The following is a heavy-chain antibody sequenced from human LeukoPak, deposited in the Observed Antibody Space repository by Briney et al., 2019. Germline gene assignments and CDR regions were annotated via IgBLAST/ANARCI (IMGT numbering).Heavy chain of an antibody. CDR1: GGSFSGYY. Sequence: SETLSLTCAVYGGSFSGYYWSWIRQPPGKGLEWIGEINHSGSTNYNPSLKSRVTISVDTSKNQFSLKLNSVTAADTAVYYCARHSSSAWYYYFDYWGQGSFVTVSS. J-gene: IGHJ4*02. V-gene: IGHV4-34*01. CDR3: ARHSSSAWYYYFDY. D-gene: IGHD6-19*01. CDR2: INHSGST.